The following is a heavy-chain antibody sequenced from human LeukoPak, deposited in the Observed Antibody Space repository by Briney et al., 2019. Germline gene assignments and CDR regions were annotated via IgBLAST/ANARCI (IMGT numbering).Heavy chain of an antibody. Sequence: MSSETLSLTCTVSGGSISSSSYYWGWIRQPPRKGLEWIGSIYYSGSTNYNPSLKSRVTISVDTSKNQFSLKLSSVTAADTAVYYCARDTAYSGSYYLPQPFDYWGQGTLVTVSS. CDR1: GGSISSSSYY. D-gene: IGHD1-26*01. J-gene: IGHJ4*02. CDR3: ARDTAYSGSYYLPQPFDY. V-gene: IGHV4-39*07. CDR2: IYYSGST.